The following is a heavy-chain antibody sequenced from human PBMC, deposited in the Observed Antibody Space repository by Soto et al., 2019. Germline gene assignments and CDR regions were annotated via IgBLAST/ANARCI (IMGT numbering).Heavy chain of an antibody. CDR2: ISTHNGDT. V-gene: IGHV1-18*01. D-gene: IGHD2-15*01. Sequence: QVQLVQSGGEVKKPGASVKVSCKTSGYSFSTYSINWVRQAPGQGLKWIGWISTHNGDTEFAQNFQRRVTMTTDTSTTTAYMELRSLRSDDTAVYYCAREGSRPYYYYGMDVWGPGTTVTVSS. CDR1: GYSFSTYS. J-gene: IGHJ6*02. CDR3: AREGSRPYYYYGMDV.